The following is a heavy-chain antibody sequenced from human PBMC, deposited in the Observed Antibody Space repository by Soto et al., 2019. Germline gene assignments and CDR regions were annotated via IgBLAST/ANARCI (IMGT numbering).Heavy chain of an antibody. CDR1: GGSISSSSYY. J-gene: IGHJ4*02. Sequence: QLQLQESCPGLVKPSETLSLTCTVSGGSISSSSYYWGWIRQPPGKGLEWIGSIYYSGSTYYNPSLKSRVTIAVATSNNQFSLKLSSVPAADTAVYYCARHYGGIRRGGFAYWGQGTLVTVSS. CDR2: IYYSGST. CDR3: ARHYGGIRRGGFAY. D-gene: IGHD4-17*01. V-gene: IGHV4-39*01.